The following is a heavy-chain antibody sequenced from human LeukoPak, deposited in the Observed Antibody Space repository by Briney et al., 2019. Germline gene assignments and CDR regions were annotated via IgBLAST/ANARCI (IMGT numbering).Heavy chain of an antibody. J-gene: IGHJ6*02. V-gene: IGHV1-18*01. CDR1: GYSYISYG. CDR3: ARSGFTVVPIANYHDGMDV. CDR2: ISGNSGNT. D-gene: IGHD2-2*01. Sequence: ASVKVSCKCSGYSYISYGINWVRQAPGQGLEWMGWISGNSGNTKYADKFQGRVTMTTDTSTETVYMELRSLRSDDTAVYYCARSGFTVVPIANYHDGMDVWGHGTTVTLS.